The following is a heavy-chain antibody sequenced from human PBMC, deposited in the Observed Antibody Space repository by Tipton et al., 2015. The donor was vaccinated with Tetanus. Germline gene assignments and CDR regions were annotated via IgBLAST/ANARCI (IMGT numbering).Heavy chain of an antibody. CDR3: ARDVFPHNSYYRAFES. Sequence: SLRLSCAASGFTFSDHYMDWVRQSPGKGLEWIGRIRNMANSYTTEYAASVKGRFTISRDDSKNSVFLSMYSLEIEDTAVYYCARDVFPHNSYYRAFESWGQGTPVTVSS. CDR1: GFTFSDHY. J-gene: IGHJ4*02. CDR2: IRNMANSYTT. V-gene: IGHV3-72*01. D-gene: IGHD3-10*01.